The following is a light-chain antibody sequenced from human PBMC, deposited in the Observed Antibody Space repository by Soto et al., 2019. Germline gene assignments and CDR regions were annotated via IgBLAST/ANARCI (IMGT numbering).Light chain of an antibody. J-gene: IGKJ4*01. Sequence: DIQMTQSPSSLSASVGDRVTITCQASQDIRNYLNWYQQKPGKAPNLLIYDASNLRAGVPSRFSGSGSGTEFPFTISSLQPEDIATYYCQHYDHLPPLFFGGGTKVEIK. V-gene: IGKV1-33*01. CDR1: QDIRNY. CDR3: QHYDHLPPLF. CDR2: DAS.